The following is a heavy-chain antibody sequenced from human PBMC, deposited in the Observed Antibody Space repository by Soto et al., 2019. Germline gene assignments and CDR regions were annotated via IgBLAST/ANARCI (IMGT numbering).Heavy chain of an antibody. CDR3: ARGGSNDWQVAFDI. D-gene: IGHD3-9*01. Sequence: SETLSLTCVVSGGSFSTYYYNWIRQSPGKGLEWIGEINHSGSNNYSPSLKSRVTMSLDTSKNQFSLKLTSVTTADTAVYYCARGGSNDWQVAFDIWGQGTRVTVSS. CDR1: GGSFSTYY. V-gene: IGHV4-34*01. J-gene: IGHJ3*02. CDR2: INHSGSN.